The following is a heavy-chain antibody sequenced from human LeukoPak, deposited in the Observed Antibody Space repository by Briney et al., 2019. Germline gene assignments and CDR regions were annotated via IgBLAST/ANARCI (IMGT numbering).Heavy chain of an antibody. CDR1: RFTFSNYW. V-gene: IGHV3-74*01. D-gene: IGHD6-19*01. J-gene: IGHJ5*02. CDR3: AREPVAGYNWFDP. Sequence: TGGSLRLSCAASRFTFSNYWMHWVRQAPGKGLVWVSRIDSDGSRTSYADSVKGRFTISRDNAKNTLYLQMNSLRAEDTAVYYCAREPVAGYNWFDPWGQGTLVTASS. CDR2: IDSDGSRT.